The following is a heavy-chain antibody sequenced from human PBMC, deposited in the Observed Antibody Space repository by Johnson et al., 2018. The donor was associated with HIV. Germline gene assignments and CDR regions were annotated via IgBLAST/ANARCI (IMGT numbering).Heavy chain of an antibody. CDR3: AREFGQASSYAFDI. V-gene: IGHV3-20*04. D-gene: IGHD3/OR15-3a*01. CDR1: GFTFDDYG. J-gene: IGHJ3*02. Sequence: EKLVESGGGVVRPGGSLRLSCAASGFTFDDYGMNWVRQAPGKGLEWVSGINWNGGSTGYGDSVKGRFTISRDNAKNSLYLQMNSLRAEDMAVYYCAREFGQASSYAFDIWGQGTMVTVSS. CDR2: INWNGGST.